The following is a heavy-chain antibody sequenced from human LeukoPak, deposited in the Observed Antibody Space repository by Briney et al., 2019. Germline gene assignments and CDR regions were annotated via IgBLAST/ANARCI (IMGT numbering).Heavy chain of an antibody. D-gene: IGHD4-17*01. CDR2: IYTSGST. Sequence: KPSETLSLTCTVSGGSIRSYYGSWIRQPPGEGLRRGAYIYTSGSTNYNPSLKGRVTISVATSKNQFSLKLSSVTAADTAVYYCARHRYGAYYYMDVWGKGTTVTVSS. CDR1: GGSIRSYY. CDR3: ARHRYGAYYYMDV. J-gene: IGHJ6*03. V-gene: IGHV4-4*09.